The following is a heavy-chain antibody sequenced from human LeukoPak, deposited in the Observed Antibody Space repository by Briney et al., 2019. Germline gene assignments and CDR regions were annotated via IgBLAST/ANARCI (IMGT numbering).Heavy chain of an antibody. CDR2: ISWNSGSI. D-gene: IGHD1-26*01. Sequence: PGGSLRLSCAASGFTFDDYAMHWVRQAPGKGLEWVSGISWNSGSIGYADSVKGRFTISRDNAKNSLYLQMNSLRAEDMALYYCAKGGSGSYVGPFDYWGQGTLVTVSS. CDR1: GFTFDDYA. V-gene: IGHV3-9*03. J-gene: IGHJ4*02. CDR3: AKGGSGSYVGPFDY.